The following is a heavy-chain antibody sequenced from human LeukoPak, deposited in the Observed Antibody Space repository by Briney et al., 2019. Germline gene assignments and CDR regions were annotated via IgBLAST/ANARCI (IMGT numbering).Heavy chain of an antibody. J-gene: IGHJ4*02. D-gene: IGHD3-10*01. CDR2: IRYDGSNK. CDR3: ARDSVGYYYGSGSDFDY. V-gene: IGHV3-30*02. Sequence: PGGSLRLSCAASGFTFSSYGMHWVRQAPGKGLERVAFIRYDGSNKYYADSVKGRFTISRDNSKNTLYLQMNSLRAEDTAVYYCARDSVGYYYGSGSDFDYWGQGTLVTVSS. CDR1: GFTFSSYG.